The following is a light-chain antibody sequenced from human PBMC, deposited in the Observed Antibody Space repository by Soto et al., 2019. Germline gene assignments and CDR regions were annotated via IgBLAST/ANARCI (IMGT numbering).Light chain of an antibody. Sequence: QSLLTQPASVSGSPGQSITISCTGTSSDVGAYNFVSWHQQHPGKAPKLMIYNVYDRPSGISYRFSGSKSGNTASLTISGLQGEDEADYYCSAYTVSRAYGFGTGTKVTV. J-gene: IGLJ1*01. V-gene: IGLV2-14*03. CDR3: SAYTVSRAYG. CDR1: SSDVGAYNF. CDR2: NVY.